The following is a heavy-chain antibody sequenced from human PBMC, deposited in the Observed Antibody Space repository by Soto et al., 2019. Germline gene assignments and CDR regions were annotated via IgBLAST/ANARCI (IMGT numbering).Heavy chain of an antibody. D-gene: IGHD5-18*01. V-gene: IGHV6-1*01. CDR2: THYRSKWSF. CDR1: GDSVSSDTGA. CDR3: ERDRYSYGYYYYYGMDV. Sequence: PSQTLSLTCDISGDSVSSDTGAWNWIRQSPSRGLEWLGRTHYRSKWSFDYAIYVKSRITINPDTSKNQFSLQLNSVTPEDTAVYYCERDRYSYGYYYYYGMDVWGKGTTVTVSS. J-gene: IGHJ6*04.